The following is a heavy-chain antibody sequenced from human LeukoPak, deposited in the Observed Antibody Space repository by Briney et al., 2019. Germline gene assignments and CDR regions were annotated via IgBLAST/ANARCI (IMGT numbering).Heavy chain of an antibody. CDR3: ARLTTRPGGIRPLILDY. V-gene: IGHV4-59*01. CDR2: IFNSGST. CDR1: GGSISSSS. D-gene: IGHD3-16*01. Sequence: SSETLSLTCTVSGGSISSSSWSWIRQPPGKGLEWIAYIFNSGSTNYNPSLKSRVTISVDTSKNLFSLKLSSVTAADTAVYYCARLTTRPGGIRPLILDYWGQGTLVTVSS. J-gene: IGHJ4*02.